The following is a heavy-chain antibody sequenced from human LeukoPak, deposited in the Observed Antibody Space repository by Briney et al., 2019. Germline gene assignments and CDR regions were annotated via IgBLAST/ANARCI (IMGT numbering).Heavy chain of an antibody. V-gene: IGHV3-30*04. CDR1: GFTFRSYA. Sequence: GGSLRLSCAASGFTFRSYAMDWVRQAPGKGGEGGAVISKDGRKKYYADSVKGRFTISRDNSKNTLYLQMNSLRAEDTAVYYCARDWEQLVVAVLDYWGQGTLVTVSS. J-gene: IGHJ4*02. D-gene: IGHD6-6*01. CDR3: ARDWEQLVVAVLDY. CDR2: ISKDGRKK.